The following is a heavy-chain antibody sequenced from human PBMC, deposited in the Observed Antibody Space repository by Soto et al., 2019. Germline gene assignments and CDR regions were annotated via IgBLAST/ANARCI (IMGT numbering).Heavy chain of an antibody. CDR1: GYTFTSYG. V-gene: IGHV1-18*01. CDR3: ARAPHYYGDLNWFDP. J-gene: IGHJ5*02. Sequence: QVQLVQSGAEVKKPGASVKVSCKASGYTFTSYGISWVRQAPGQGLEGMGWISAYNGNTNYAQKLQGRVTMTTDTCTSTAYMELRSLRSDDTAVYYCARAPHYYGDLNWFDPWGQGTLVTVSS. CDR2: ISAYNGNT. D-gene: IGHD4-17*01.